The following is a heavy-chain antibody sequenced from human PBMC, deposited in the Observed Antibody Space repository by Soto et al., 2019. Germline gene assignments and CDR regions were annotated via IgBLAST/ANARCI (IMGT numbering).Heavy chain of an antibody. Sequence: GESLKISCKGSGYSFAGYWITWVRQKPGKGLEWMGRIDPSDSQTYYSPSLRGHVTISVTKSITTVFLQWSSLRASDTAMYYCARQIYDSDTGPNFQYYFDSWGQGAPVTVSS. CDR1: GYSFAGYW. V-gene: IGHV5-10-1*01. J-gene: IGHJ4*02. D-gene: IGHD3-22*01. CDR3: ARQIYDSDTGPNFQYYFDS. CDR2: IDPSDSQT.